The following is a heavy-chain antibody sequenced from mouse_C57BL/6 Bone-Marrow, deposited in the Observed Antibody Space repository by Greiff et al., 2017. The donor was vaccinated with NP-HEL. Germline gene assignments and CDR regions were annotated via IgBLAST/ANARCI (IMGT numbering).Heavy chain of an antibody. CDR3: GRDSGYAYDY. Sequence: VQLQQPGTELVKPGASVKLSCKASGYSFTSYWMPWVKQRPGQGLEWSGNINPSNGGTNYIEKFKSKAILTVDKSSSTAYMQLSSLTSEDSAVYYGGRDSGYAYDYWGQGTTLTVSA. D-gene: IGHD3-2*02. CDR2: INPSNGGT. CDR1: GYSFTSYW. V-gene: IGHV1-53*01. J-gene: IGHJ2*01.